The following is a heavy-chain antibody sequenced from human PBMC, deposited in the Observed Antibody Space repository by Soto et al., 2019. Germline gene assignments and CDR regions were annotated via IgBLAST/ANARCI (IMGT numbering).Heavy chain of an antibody. CDR3: ARHDPDGTGLLDY. D-gene: IGHD3-16*01. CDR1: GGSISSYY. J-gene: IGHJ4*02. CDR2: IYYSGST. V-gene: IGHV4-59*08. Sequence: SETLSLTCTVSGGSISSYYWSWIRQPPGKGLEWIGYIYYSGSTNYNPSLKSRVTISVDTSKNQFSLKLSSVTAADTAVYYCARHDPDGTGLLDYWGQGTLVTVSS.